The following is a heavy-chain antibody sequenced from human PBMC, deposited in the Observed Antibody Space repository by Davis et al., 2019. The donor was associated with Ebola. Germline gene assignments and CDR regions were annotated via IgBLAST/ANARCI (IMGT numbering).Heavy chain of an antibody. Sequence: ASVKVSCKASGYTFTGYYMHWVRQAPGQGLEWMGIINPSGGSTSYAQKFQGRVTMTRDTSTSTVYMELRSLRSDDTAVYYCARTRGGAFDIWGQGTMVTVSS. V-gene: IGHV1-46*01. J-gene: IGHJ3*02. CDR1: GYTFTGYY. CDR2: INPSGGST. CDR3: ARTRGGAFDI.